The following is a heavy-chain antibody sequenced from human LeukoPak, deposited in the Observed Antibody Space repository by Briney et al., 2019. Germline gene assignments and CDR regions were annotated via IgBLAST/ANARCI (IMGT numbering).Heavy chain of an antibody. D-gene: IGHD1-20*01. Sequence: GGSLRLSCAASGFTFSSYWMSWVRQAPGKGLEWVANIKQDGSEKYYVDSVKGRFTISRDNAKNSLYLQMNSLRAEDTAVYYCARDRITGIRRPYYYYYMDVWGKGTTVTVSS. CDR2: IKQDGSEK. J-gene: IGHJ6*03. CDR1: GFTFSSYW. CDR3: ARDRITGIRRPYYYYYMDV. V-gene: IGHV3-7*01.